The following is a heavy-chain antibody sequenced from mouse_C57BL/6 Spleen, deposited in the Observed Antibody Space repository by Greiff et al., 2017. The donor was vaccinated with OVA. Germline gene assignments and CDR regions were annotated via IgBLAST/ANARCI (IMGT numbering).Heavy chain of an antibody. CDR1: GFTFSDYG. V-gene: IGHV5-17*01. CDR2: ISSGSSTI. J-gene: IGHJ1*03. D-gene: IGHD1-1*01. CDR3: ARPSGSSISYWYFDV. Sequence: EVKVVESGGGLVKPGGSLKLSCAASGFTFSDYGMHWVRQAPEKGLEWVAYISSGSSTIYYADTVKGRFTISRDNAKNTPYLQMTSLRSEDMAMYYCARPSGSSISYWYFDVWGTGTTVTVSS.